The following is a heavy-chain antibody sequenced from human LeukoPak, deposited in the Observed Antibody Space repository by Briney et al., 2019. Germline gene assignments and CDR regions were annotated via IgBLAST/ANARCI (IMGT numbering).Heavy chain of an antibody. V-gene: IGHV1-69*06. D-gene: IGHD5-24*01. CDR3: ARNRDGYNWADAFDI. CDR1: GGTFSSYA. CDR2: IIPIFGTA. J-gene: IGHJ3*02. Sequence: GASVKVSCKASGGTFSSYAISWVRQAPGQGLEWMGGIIPIFGTANYAQKFQGRVTITADKSTSTAYMELSSLRSEDTAVYYCARNRDGYNWADAFDIWGQGTMVTVSS.